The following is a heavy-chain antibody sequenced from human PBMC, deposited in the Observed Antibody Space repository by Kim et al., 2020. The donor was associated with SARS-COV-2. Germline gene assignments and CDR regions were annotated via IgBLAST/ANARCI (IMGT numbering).Heavy chain of an antibody. D-gene: IGHD3-22*01. CDR1: GGTFSSYA. J-gene: IGHJ4*02. V-gene: IGHV1-69*13. CDR2: IIPIFGTA. Sequence: SVKVSCKASGGTFSSYAISWVRQAPGQGLEWMGGIIPIFGTANYAQKFQGRVTITADESTSTAYMELSSLRSEDTSVYYCARDALIYSSGYDCWGQGTLVTVSS. CDR3: ARDALIYSSGYDC.